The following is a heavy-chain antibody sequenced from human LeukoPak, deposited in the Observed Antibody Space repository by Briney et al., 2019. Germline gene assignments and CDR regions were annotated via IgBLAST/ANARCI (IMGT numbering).Heavy chain of an antibody. V-gene: IGHV3-23*01. Sequence: GGSLRLSRAASGFTFSSYAMSWVRQAPGKGLEWVSAISGSGGSTYYADSVKGRFTISRDNSKNTLYLQMNSLRAEDTAVYYCAKSVWEEYYFDYWGQGTLVTVSS. CDR2: ISGSGGST. CDR3: AKSVWEEYYFDY. D-gene: IGHD2-8*01. CDR1: GFTFSSYA. J-gene: IGHJ4*02.